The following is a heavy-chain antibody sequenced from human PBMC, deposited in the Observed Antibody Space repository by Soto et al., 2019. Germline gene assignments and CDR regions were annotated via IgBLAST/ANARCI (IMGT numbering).Heavy chain of an antibody. Sequence: QVQLVQSGAEVKKPGASVKVSCKASGYTFTDYEINWVRQATGQGLEWMGWMNPYSGETGYAQKFQGRVTMTRNTSISTAYMERSSLRSEDTAVYYCARGNNYDFWSGSSRGMAVWGQGTTVTVSS. CDR2: MNPYSGET. D-gene: IGHD3-3*01. CDR3: ARGNNYDFWSGSSRGMAV. V-gene: IGHV1-8*01. J-gene: IGHJ6*02. CDR1: GYTFTDYE.